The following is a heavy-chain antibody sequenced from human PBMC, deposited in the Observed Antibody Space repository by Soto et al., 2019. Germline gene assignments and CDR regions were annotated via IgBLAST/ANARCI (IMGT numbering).Heavy chain of an antibody. CDR1: GFTFSTFW. CDR2: INGDGMRT. D-gene: IGHD1-26*01. V-gene: IGHV3-74*01. CDR3: ARGWGNYGMDV. J-gene: IGHJ6*02. Sequence: EVQLVESGGGLVQPGGSLRLSCAASGFTFSTFWMHWVRQVRGKGPVWVARINGDGMRTDYADSVQGRFTISRDNAKNPVSLQMNSLGADDAALYSCARGWGNYGMDVWGQGTTVTVSS.